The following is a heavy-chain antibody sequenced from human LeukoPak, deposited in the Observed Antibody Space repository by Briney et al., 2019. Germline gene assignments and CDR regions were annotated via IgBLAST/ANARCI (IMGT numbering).Heavy chain of an antibody. CDR2: TYYRSTWYN. CDR3: ARRLAQYDCFDP. Sequence: SQTLSLTCAISGDSVSSNSVTWNWIRQSPSRGLEWLGRTYYRSTWYNDYAVSVRGRITVNPDTSKNQFSLHLNSVTPEDTAVYYCARRLAQYDCFDPWGQGILVAVSS. CDR1: GDSVSSNSVT. D-gene: IGHD3-9*01. J-gene: IGHJ5*02. V-gene: IGHV6-1*01.